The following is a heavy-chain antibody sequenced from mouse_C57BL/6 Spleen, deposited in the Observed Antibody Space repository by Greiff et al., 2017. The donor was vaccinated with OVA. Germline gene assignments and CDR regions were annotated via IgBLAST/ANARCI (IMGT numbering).Heavy chain of an antibody. D-gene: IGHD3-3*01. CDR1: GFTFSSYA. V-gene: IGHV5-9-1*02. CDR2: ISSGGDYI. J-gene: IGHJ2*01. Sequence: EVQGVESGEGLVKPGGSLKLSCAASGFTFSSYAMSWVRQTPEKRLEWVAYISSGGDYIYYADTVKGRFTISRDNARNTLYLQMSSLKSEDTAMDYCTRAEGRGNYFDYWGQGTTLTVSS. CDR3: TRAEGRGNYFDY.